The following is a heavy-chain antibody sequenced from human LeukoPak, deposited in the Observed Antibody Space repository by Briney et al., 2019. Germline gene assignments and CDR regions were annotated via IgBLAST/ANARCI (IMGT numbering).Heavy chain of an antibody. CDR2: IYYSGST. V-gene: IGHV4-59*12. J-gene: IGHJ4*02. CDR3: ARGGDYYDSRKNDY. D-gene: IGHD3-22*01. CDR1: GGSISSYY. Sequence: SETLSLTCTVSGGSISSYYWSWIRQPPGKGLEWIGYIYYSGSTNYNPSLKSRVTISVDTSKNQFSLKLSSVTAADTAVYYCARGGDYYDSRKNDYWGQGTLVTVSS.